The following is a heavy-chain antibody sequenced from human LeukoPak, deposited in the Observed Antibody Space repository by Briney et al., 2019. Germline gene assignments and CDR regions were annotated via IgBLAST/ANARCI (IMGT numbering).Heavy chain of an antibody. J-gene: IGHJ4*02. Sequence: GGSLRLSCAVSGITLSNYGMSWVRQAPGKGLEWVAGISDSAGRTNYADSVKGRFTISRDNPKNTIYLQMNSLRAEDTAVYFCAKRGVVIRVILVGFHKEAYYFDSWGQGALVTVSS. CDR2: ISDSAGRT. V-gene: IGHV3-23*01. CDR1: GITLSNYG. CDR3: AKRGVVIRVILVGFHKEAYYFDS. D-gene: IGHD3-22*01.